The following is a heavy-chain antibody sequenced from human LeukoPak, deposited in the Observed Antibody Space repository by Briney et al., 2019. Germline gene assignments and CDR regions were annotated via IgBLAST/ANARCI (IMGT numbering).Heavy chain of an antibody. V-gene: IGHV1-69*04. Sequence: ASVKVSCKASGYPFTGYYVHWVRQAPGHGLERMGRIIPILGIANYAQKFQGRVTITADKSTSTAYMELSSLRSEDTAVYYCARDQVAVAGTVVYYYYGMDVWGQGTTVTVSS. CDR1: GYPFTGYY. CDR2: IIPILGIA. CDR3: ARDQVAVAGTVVYYYYGMDV. D-gene: IGHD6-19*01. J-gene: IGHJ6*02.